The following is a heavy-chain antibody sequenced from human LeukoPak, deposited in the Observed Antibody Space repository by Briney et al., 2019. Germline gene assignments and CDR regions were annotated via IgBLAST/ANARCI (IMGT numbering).Heavy chain of an antibody. D-gene: IGHD2-2*01. J-gene: IGHJ4*02. V-gene: IGHV3-21*01. CDR1: GFTFGAYT. Sequence: GGSLRLTCAASGFTFGAYTMNWVRQAPGKGLEWVTCIFSRSESILYADSVKGRFTISRDNAKNSLYLQMDSLRAEDTAVYYCARDFLHSSTSRPFDYWGQGTLVTVSS. CDR3: ARDFLHSSTSRPFDY. CDR2: IFSRSESI.